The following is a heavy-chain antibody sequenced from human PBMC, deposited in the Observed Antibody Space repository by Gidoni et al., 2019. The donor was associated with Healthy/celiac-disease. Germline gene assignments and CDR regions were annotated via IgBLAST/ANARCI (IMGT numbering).Heavy chain of an antibody. D-gene: IGHD3-3*01. Sequence: QVQLQQWGAGLLKPSETLSLTCAVYGGSFSGYYWSWIRQPPGKGLEWIGEINHSGSTNYNPSLKSRVTISVDTSKNQFSLKLSSVTAADTAVYYCARGGGSYYDFWSPYYYYGMDVWGQGTTVTVSS. J-gene: IGHJ6*02. CDR1: GGSFSGYY. CDR3: ARGGGSYYDFWSPYYYYGMDV. V-gene: IGHV4-34*01. CDR2: INHSGST.